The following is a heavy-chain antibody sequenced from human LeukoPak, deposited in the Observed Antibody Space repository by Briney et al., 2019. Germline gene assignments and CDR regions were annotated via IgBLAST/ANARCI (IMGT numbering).Heavy chain of an antibody. Sequence: GGSLRLSCAASGFTFSSYAMSWVRQAPGKGLEWVSAISNSGGSTYYADSVKGRFTTSRDNSKNRLYLQMNSLRAEDTAIYYCAKRGTSYDILTGYSGFDPWGQGTLVTVSS. D-gene: IGHD3-9*01. CDR2: ISNSGGST. J-gene: IGHJ5*02. CDR1: GFTFSSYA. CDR3: AKRGTSYDILTGYSGFDP. V-gene: IGHV3-23*01.